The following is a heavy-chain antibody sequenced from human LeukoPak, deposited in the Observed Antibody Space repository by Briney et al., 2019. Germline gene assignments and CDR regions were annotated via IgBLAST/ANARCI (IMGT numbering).Heavy chain of an antibody. J-gene: IGHJ4*02. CDR2: IYYSGNT. D-gene: IGHD3-3*01. Sequence: PSETLSLTCTVSGGSISSYYWSWIRQPPGKGLEWIGYIYYSGNTNYNPSLKSRVTISVDTSKNQFSLKLSSVTAADTAVYYCARDLRFFDYWGQGTLVTVSS. CDR3: ARDLRFFDY. V-gene: IGHV4-59*01. CDR1: GGSISSYY.